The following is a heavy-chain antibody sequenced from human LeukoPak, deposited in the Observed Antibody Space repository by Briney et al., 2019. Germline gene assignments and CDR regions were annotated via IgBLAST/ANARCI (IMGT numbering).Heavy chain of an antibody. CDR3: AKDSDYYGSGSRTFDY. J-gene: IGHJ4*02. CDR1: GFTFSSYA. V-gene: IGHV3-23*01. D-gene: IGHD3-10*01. Sequence: GGSLRLSCAASGFTFSSYAMSWVRQAPGKGLEWVSAISGSGGSTYYADSVKGRFTISRDNSKNTLCLQMNSLRAEDTAVYYCAKDSDYYGSGSRTFDYWGQGTLVTVSS. CDR2: ISGSGGST.